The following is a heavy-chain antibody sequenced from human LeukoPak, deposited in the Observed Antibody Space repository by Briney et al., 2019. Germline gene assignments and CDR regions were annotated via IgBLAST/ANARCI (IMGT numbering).Heavy chain of an antibody. Sequence: GASVKVSCKASGYTFTSYGISWVRQAPGQGLEWMGWISAYNGNTNYAQMLQGRVTMTTDTSTSTAYMELRSLRSDDPAVYYCAHLERRGADAFDIWGQGTMVTVSS. V-gene: IGHV1-18*01. CDR2: ISAYNGNT. CDR3: AHLERRGADAFDI. J-gene: IGHJ3*02. CDR1: GYTFTSYG. D-gene: IGHD1-1*01.